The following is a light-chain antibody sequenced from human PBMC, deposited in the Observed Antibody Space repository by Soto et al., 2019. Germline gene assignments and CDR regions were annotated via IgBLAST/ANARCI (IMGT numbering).Light chain of an antibody. CDR3: QHYNSYSEA. CDR1: QSVSSSY. CDR2: GAS. Sequence: EIVLTQSPGTLSLSPGERATLSCRASQSVSSSYLAWYQQKPGQAPRLLIYGASSRATGIPDRFSGSGSGTDFTLTISRLEPEDFATYYCQHYNSYSEAFGQGTK. J-gene: IGKJ1*01. V-gene: IGKV3-20*01.